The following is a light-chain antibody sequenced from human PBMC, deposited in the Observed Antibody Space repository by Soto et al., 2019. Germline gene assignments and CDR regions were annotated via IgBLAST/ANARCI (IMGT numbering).Light chain of an antibody. Sequence: SYVLTQPPSVSVAPGQTATITCGENNIGSKSVHWYQQKPGQAPVLVVYDDSDRPSGIPDRFSGSNSGNTATLTISRVEAGDEADYYCQVWDSSRDSWVFGGGTKVTVL. J-gene: IGLJ3*02. V-gene: IGLV3-21*02. CDR3: QVWDSSRDSWV. CDR2: DDS. CDR1: NIGSKS.